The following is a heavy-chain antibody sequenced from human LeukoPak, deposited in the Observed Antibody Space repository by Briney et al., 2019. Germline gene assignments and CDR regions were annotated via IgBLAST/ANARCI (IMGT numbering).Heavy chain of an antibody. CDR3: ARTGFTIFGVANNWFDP. CDR1: GGTFSSYA. V-gene: IGHV1-69*05. J-gene: IGHJ5*02. D-gene: IGHD3-3*01. CDR2: IIPIFGTA. Sequence: ASVKVSCTASGGTFSSYAISWVRQAPGQGLEWMGGIIPIFGTANYAQKFQGRVTITTDESTSTAYMELSSLRSEDTAVYYCARTGFTIFGVANNWFDPWGQGTLVTVSS.